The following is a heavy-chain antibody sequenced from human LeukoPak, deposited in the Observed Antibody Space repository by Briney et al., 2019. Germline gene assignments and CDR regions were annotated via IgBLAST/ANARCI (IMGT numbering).Heavy chain of an antibody. V-gene: IGHV3-48*03. J-gene: IGHJ4*02. D-gene: IGHD3-22*01. CDR1: GFTFSSYE. CDR3: ARAAFYDSSGYCFDY. CDR2: ISSSGSTI. Sequence: PGGSLRLSCAASGFTFSSYEMNWVRQAPGKGLEWVSYISSSGSTIYYADSVKGRFTISRDNAKNSLYLQTNSLRAEDTAVYYCARAAFYDSSGYCFDYWGQGTLVTVSS.